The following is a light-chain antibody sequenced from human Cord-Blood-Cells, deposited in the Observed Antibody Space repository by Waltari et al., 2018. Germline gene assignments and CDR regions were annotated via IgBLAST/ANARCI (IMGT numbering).Light chain of an antibody. CDR1: QSVLYSSNNKNY. V-gene: IGKV4-1*01. J-gene: IGKJ1*01. CDR3: QQYYSTPWT. Sequence: EIVMTQSPDSLDVSLGERAPINCKSSQSVLYSSNNKNYLACYQQKPGHPPKLLIYWASTRESGVPDRFSGSGSGTDFTLTISSLQAEDVAVYYCQQYYSTPWTFGQGTKVEIK. CDR2: WAS.